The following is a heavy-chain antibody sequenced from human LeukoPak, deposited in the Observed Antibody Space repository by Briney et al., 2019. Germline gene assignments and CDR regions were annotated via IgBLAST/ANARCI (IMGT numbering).Heavy chain of an antibody. Sequence: SETLSLTCAVYGGSFSGYYWSWIRQPPGKGLEWIGEINHSGSTNYNPSLKSRVTKSLDTSKNQFSLKLSSVTAADTAVYYCARGGSDYGDYVGAFDIWGQGTMVTVSS. CDR3: ARGGSDYGDYVGAFDI. CDR2: INHSGST. CDR1: GGSFSGYY. V-gene: IGHV4-34*01. D-gene: IGHD4-17*01. J-gene: IGHJ3*02.